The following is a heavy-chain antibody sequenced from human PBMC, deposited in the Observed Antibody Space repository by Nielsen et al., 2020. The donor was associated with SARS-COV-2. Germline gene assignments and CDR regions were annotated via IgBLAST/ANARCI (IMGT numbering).Heavy chain of an antibody. CDR1: GFTFSSCW. CDR2: IKQDGSEK. CDR3: ARDPKVTIFGVDLYYYYGMDV. V-gene: IGHV3-7*03. D-gene: IGHD3-3*01. J-gene: IGHJ6*02. Sequence: GESLKISCAASGFTFSSCWMSWVRQAPGKGLEWVANIKQDGSEKYYVDSVKGRFTISRDNAKNSLYLQMNSLRAEDTAVYYCARDPKVTIFGVDLYYYYGMDVWGQGTTVTVSS.